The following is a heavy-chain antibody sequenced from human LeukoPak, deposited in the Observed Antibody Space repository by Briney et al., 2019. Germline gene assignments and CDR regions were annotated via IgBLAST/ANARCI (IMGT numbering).Heavy chain of an antibody. CDR1: GFTFDDYA. J-gene: IGHJ6*03. V-gene: IGHV3-9*01. CDR2: ISWNSGSI. Sequence: GGSLRLSCAASGFTFDDYAMHWVRQAPGKGLEWVSGISWNSGSIGYADSVKGRFTISRDNAKNSLYLQMNSLRAEDTAVYYCARNGGDYYYYYMDVWGKGTTVTVSS. CDR3: ARNGGDYYYYYMDV.